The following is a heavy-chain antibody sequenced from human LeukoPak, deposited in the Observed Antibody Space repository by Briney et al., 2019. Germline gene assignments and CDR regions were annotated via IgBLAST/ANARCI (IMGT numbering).Heavy chain of an antibody. J-gene: IGHJ4*02. V-gene: IGHV3-30*02. D-gene: IGHD3/OR15-3a*01. CDR3: AKDWTYYFDY. CDR1: GFTFSNYD. CDR2: IRYDGSNK. Sequence: GGSLRLSCAASGFTFSNYDTNWVRQAPGKGLEWVAFIRYDGSNKYYADSVKGRFTTSRDNSKNTLYLQMNSLRAEDTAVYYCAKDWTYYFDYWGQGTLVTVSS.